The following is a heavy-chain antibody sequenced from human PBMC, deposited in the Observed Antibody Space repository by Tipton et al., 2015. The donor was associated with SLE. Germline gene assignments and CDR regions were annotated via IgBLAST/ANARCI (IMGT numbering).Heavy chain of an antibody. D-gene: IGHD3-16*01. Sequence: TLSLTCTVSGGSISSGSYYWSWIRQPAGKGLEWIGRIYSSGSTNYNPSLKSRVTLSVDTSKNQFSLKLTSVTAADTAVYYCARGYDYDVNAFDIWGQGTMVTVSS. CDR2: IYSSGST. V-gene: IGHV4-61*02. CDR1: GGSISSGSYY. J-gene: IGHJ3*02. CDR3: ARGYDYDVNAFDI.